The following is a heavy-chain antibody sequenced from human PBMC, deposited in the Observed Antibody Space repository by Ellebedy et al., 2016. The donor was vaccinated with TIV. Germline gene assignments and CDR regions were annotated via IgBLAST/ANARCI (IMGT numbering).Heavy chain of an antibody. CDR2: IYFNGRT. D-gene: IGHD3-10*01. Sequence: SETLSLTCTVSGGSIRRSSSYWGWIRQPPGKGLEWPGSIYFNGRTFYNPSLKSRVTIFVDTSKNQFSLKLTSVTVADTAVYYCARWFGELLYVRWFDPWGQGTLVTVSS. V-gene: IGHV4-39*01. CDR1: GGSIRRSSSY. J-gene: IGHJ5*02. CDR3: ARWFGELLYVRWFDP.